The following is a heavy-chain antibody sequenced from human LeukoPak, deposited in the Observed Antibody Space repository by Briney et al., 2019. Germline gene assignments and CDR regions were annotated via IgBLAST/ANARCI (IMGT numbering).Heavy chain of an antibody. Sequence: ASVKVSCKASGGTFSSYAISWVRQAPGQGLEWMGGIIPIFGTANYAQKFQGIVTITADKSTSTAYMELSSLRSEDTAVYYCARGDIVVVPAASLYYYYGMDVWGKGTTVTVSS. J-gene: IGHJ6*04. CDR2: IIPIFGTA. CDR3: ARGDIVVVPAASLYYYYGMDV. D-gene: IGHD2-2*01. CDR1: GGTFSSYA. V-gene: IGHV1-69*06.